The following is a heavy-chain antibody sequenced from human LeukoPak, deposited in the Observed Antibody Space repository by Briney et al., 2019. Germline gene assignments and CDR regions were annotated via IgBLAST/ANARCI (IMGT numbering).Heavy chain of an antibody. CDR1: GGSISSYY. V-gene: IGHV4-59*01. J-gene: IGHJ4*02. CDR2: IYNSGST. CDR3: ARGGYSYGYDVDFDY. Sequence: PSETLSLTCTVSGGSISSYYWSWLRQPPGKGLERIGYIYNSGSTNYNPSLKSRVTISVDTSKNKFSLKLSSVTAADTAVHYCARGGYSYGYDVDFDYWGQGTRVTVS. D-gene: IGHD5-18*01.